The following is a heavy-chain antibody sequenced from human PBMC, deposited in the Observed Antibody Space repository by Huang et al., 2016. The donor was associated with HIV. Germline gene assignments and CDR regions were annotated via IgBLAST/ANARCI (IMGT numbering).Heavy chain of an antibody. D-gene: IGHD1-7*01. J-gene: IGHJ3*02. V-gene: IGHV3-21*01. CDR3: ARRYNWNYVAHGFDI. CDR1: GFTFSDYS. CDR2: ISGSSSYI. Sequence: EVQLVESGGGLVKPGGSLRLSCAASGFTFSDYSMGWVRQCPGKGLQWVSHISGSSSYIYYVDSVKGRFAISRDNAKNLLFLQMNSLRAEDTAVYYCARRYNWNYVAHGFDIWGQGTMVTVSS.